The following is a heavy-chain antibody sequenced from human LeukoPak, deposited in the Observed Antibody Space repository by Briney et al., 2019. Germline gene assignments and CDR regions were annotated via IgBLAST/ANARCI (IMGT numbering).Heavy chain of an antibody. CDR2: IYYSGST. Sequence: SETLSLTCTVSGGSISSYYWSWIRQSPGKRLEWIGYIYYSGSTNYNPSLKSRVTISVDTSKNQFSLKLSSVTAADTAVYYCARARTMIGDYYYYMDVWGKGTTVTVSS. D-gene: IGHD3-22*01. CDR1: GGSISSYY. J-gene: IGHJ6*03. V-gene: IGHV4-59*01. CDR3: ARARTMIGDYYYYMDV.